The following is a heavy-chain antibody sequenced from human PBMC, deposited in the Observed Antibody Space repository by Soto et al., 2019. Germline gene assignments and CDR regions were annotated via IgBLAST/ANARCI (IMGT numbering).Heavy chain of an antibody. CDR1: GFTFSAYA. J-gene: IGHJ2*01. CDR2: IHGGGVAT. V-gene: IGHV3-23*01. Sequence: EVQLLESGGGLVQPGGSLRLSCAASGFTFSAYAMGWFRQAPGKGLEWVSTIHGGGVATHYADSVKGRFTISRDDSKNTLYAQMNSLRAEDTAVYYCAKFEGHPLEYWYLDFWGRGTLVTVSS. CDR3: AKFEGHPLEYWYLDF. D-gene: IGHD1-1*01.